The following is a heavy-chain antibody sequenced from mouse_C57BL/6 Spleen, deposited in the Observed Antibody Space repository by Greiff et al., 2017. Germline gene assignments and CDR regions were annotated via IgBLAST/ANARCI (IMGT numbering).Heavy chain of an antibody. Sequence: EVQLQESGPGLVKPSQSLSLTCSVTGYSITSGYYWNWIRQFPGNKLEWMGYISYDGSNNYNPSLNNRISITRDTSKNQFFLKLNAVTTEDTATYYCARDYGSAPFAYWGQGTLVTVSA. V-gene: IGHV3-6*01. CDR1: GYSITSGYY. D-gene: IGHD1-1*01. CDR2: ISYDGSN. CDR3: ARDYGSAPFAY. J-gene: IGHJ3*01.